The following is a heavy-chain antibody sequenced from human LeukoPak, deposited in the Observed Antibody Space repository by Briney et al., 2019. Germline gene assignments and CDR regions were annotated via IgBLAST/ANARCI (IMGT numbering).Heavy chain of an antibody. Sequence: PGRSLRLSCAASGFTFSSYAMHWVRQAPGKGLEWVAVISYDGSNKYYADSVKGRFTISRDNSKNTLYLQMNSLRAEDTAVYYCARLYYDFWSGYRQYYFDYWGQGTLVTVSS. CDR3: ARLYYDFWSGYRQYYFDY. CDR2: ISYDGSNK. CDR1: GFTFSSYA. J-gene: IGHJ4*02. V-gene: IGHV3-30*14. D-gene: IGHD3-3*01.